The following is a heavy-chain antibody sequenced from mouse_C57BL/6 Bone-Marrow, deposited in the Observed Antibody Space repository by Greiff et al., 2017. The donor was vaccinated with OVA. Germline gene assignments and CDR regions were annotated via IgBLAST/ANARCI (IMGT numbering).Heavy chain of an antibody. CDR2: ISAGGSYT. Sequence: EVKLMESGGGLVKPGGSLKLSCAASGFTFSSYAMSWVRQTPEQRLEWVANISAGGSYTYYPDNVKGRSTISKDNAKNNLYMQMSNLKSEDTAMYYCARDLPCSLDSSGFAYWGQGTLVTVSA. J-gene: IGHJ3*01. D-gene: IGHD3-2*02. CDR1: GFTFSSYA. CDR3: ARDLPCSLDSSGFAY. V-gene: IGHV5-4*01.